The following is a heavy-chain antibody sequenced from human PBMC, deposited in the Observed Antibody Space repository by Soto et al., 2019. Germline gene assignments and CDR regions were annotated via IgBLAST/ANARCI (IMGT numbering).Heavy chain of an antibody. V-gene: IGHV3-23*01. D-gene: IGHD2-8*01. CDR3: AKDGGLTEYCTNGVCVTGYYGMDV. J-gene: IGHJ6*02. CDR1: GFTFSSYA. Sequence: EVQLLESGGGLVQPGGSLRLSCAASGFTFSSYAMSWVRQAPGKGLEWVSAISGSGGSTYYADSVKGRFTISRDNSKNTLYLQMNSLRAEDTAVYYCAKDGGLTEYCTNGVCVTGYYGMDVWGQGTTVTVSS. CDR2: ISGSGGST.